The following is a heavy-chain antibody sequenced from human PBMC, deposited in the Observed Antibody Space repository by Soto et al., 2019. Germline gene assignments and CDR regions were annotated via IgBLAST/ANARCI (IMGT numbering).Heavy chain of an antibody. D-gene: IGHD2-21*01. J-gene: IGHJ4*02. CDR2: IYPGDSDT. V-gene: IGHV5-51*01. CDR3: ARLYYCGVYCYSPFDY. CDR1: GYSFTNYL. Sequence: GESLKISCKGSGYSFTNYLIGWVRQMPGKGLEWMGVIYPGDSDTRYSPSFQGQVTISADNSINTAYLQWSSLEASDTAMYYCARLYYCGVYCYSPFDYWGQGTLVTVSS.